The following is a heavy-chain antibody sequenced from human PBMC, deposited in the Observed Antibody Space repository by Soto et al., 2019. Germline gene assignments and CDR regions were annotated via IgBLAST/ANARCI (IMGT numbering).Heavy chain of an antibody. CDR2: IWYDGSNK. V-gene: IGHV3-33*06. CDR1: GFTFSSYG. Sequence: GGSLRLSCAASGFTFSSYGMHWVRQTPGKGLEWVAVIWYDGSNKYYADSVKGRFTISRDNSKNTLYLQMNSLRAEDTAVYYCAKDYGSGSYYFDYWGQGTLVTVSS. J-gene: IGHJ4*02. D-gene: IGHD3-10*01. CDR3: AKDYGSGSYYFDY.